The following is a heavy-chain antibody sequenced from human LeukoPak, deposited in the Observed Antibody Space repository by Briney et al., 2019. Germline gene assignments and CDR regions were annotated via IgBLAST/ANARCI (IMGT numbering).Heavy chain of an antibody. CDR1: GGSFSGYY. CDR3: ASGGPRRYSYVNRFDY. Sequence: PSETLSLTCAVYGGSFSGYYWSWIRQPPGKGLAWIGEINHSGSTNYNPSLKSRVTISVDTSKNQFSLKLSSVTAADTAVYYCASGGPRRYSYVNRFDYWGQGTLVTVSS. J-gene: IGHJ4*02. CDR2: INHSGST. V-gene: IGHV4-34*01. D-gene: IGHD5-18*01.